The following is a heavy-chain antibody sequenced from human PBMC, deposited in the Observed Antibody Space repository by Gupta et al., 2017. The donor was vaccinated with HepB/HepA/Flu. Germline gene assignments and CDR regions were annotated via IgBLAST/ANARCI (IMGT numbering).Heavy chain of an antibody. V-gene: IGHV4-34*01. CDR1: GESFSDYH. CDR3: ARGRKSKGYQVYAWCDP. D-gene: IGHD5/OR15-5a*01. CDR2: INHRGTT. Sequence: QVQLQQWGAGLLKPSETLSLTCAVYGESFSDYHWNWIRQSPGKGLEWIAEINHRGTTTYNPSLKSRVTLSIDTSKDQISLNLTSVTAADTAVYYCARGRKSKGYQVYAWCDPWGQGTLVTVSS. J-gene: IGHJ5*02.